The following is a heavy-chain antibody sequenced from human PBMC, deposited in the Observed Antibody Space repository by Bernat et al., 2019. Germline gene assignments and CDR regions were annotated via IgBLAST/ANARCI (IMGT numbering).Heavy chain of an antibody. D-gene: IGHD1-14*01. V-gene: IGHV4-59*08. CDR1: GGSISGYY. CDR3: ARLRPQTGIYSYWFDP. J-gene: IGHJ5*02. Sequence: QVQLQESGPGLVKPSETLSLTCTVSGGSISGYYWSWIRQPQGKGLEWIGYIYYTGSTNYNPSLKSRVTMSVDTSKNQFSLKLSSVTAADTAVYYCARLRPQTGIYSYWFDPWGQGTLVTLSS. CDR2: IYYTGST.